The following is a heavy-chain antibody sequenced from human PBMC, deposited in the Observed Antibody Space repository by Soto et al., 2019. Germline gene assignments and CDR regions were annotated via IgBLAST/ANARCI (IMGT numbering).Heavy chain of an antibody. Sequence: WGSLRLSCAASGFAFSSYLMHWVRQAPGKGLVWVSRINSDGSSTYYADSVKGRFTISRDNAKDTLYLQMNSLRAEDTAVYYCARNWFDPWGQGTLVTVSS. CDR2: INSDGSST. V-gene: IGHV3-74*01. CDR3: ARNWFDP. CDR1: GFAFSSYL. J-gene: IGHJ5*02.